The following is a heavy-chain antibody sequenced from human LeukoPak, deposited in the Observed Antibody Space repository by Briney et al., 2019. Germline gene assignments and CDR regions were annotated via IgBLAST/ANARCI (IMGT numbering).Heavy chain of an antibody. D-gene: IGHD6-13*01. Sequence: QPGGSXXLSCAXSGFTFSSYWMSWVRQAPGKGREWVSNMKYYGSEKYYVDSVKCRFTISRDNAKNSLYLQMNSLRAEDTAVYYCARDIEAAGLFLDYWGQGTLVTVSS. CDR2: MKYYGSEK. CDR1: GFTFSSYW. J-gene: IGHJ4*02. CDR3: ARDIEAAGLFLDY. V-gene: IGHV3-7*01.